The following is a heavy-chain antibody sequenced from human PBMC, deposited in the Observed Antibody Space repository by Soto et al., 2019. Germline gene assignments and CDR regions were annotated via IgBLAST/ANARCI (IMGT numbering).Heavy chain of an antibody. D-gene: IGHD1-26*01. Sequence: GGSLRLSCAASGFTFSNAWMSWVRKAQGKGLEWVGRIKSKTDGGTTDYAAPVKGRFTISRDDSKNTLYLQMNSLKTEDTAVYSCTAIVGATTVYSYYGLDVWGQGTTVTVSS. J-gene: IGHJ6*02. V-gene: IGHV3-15*01. CDR1: GFTFSNAW. CDR2: IKSKTDGGTT. CDR3: TAIVGATTVYSYYGLDV.